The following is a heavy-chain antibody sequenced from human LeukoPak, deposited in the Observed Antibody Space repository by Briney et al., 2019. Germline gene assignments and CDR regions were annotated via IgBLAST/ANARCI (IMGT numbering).Heavy chain of an antibody. J-gene: IGHJ4*02. Sequence: GGSLRLSCAASGFTFSSYWMHWVRQAPGKGLVWVSRINSDGSSTSYADSVKGRFTISRDNAKNTLYLQMKSLRAEDTAVYYCAKDHYGDYLGPDYWGQGTLVTVSS. CDR3: AKDHYGDYLGPDY. CDR1: GFTFSSYW. V-gene: IGHV3-74*01. D-gene: IGHD4-17*01. CDR2: INSDGSST.